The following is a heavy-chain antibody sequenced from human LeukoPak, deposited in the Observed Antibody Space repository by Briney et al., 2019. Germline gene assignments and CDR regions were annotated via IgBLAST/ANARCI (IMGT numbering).Heavy chain of an antibody. J-gene: IGHJ3*02. D-gene: IGHD3-22*01. CDR1: GGSISSYY. Sequence: SETLSLTCTVSGGSISSYYRSWIRQPPGKGLEWIGYIYYSGSTNYNPSLKSRVTISVDTSKNQFSLKLSSVTAADTAVYYCAREHYDSSPYAFDIWGQGTMVTVSS. V-gene: IGHV4-59*01. CDR3: AREHYDSSPYAFDI. CDR2: IYYSGST.